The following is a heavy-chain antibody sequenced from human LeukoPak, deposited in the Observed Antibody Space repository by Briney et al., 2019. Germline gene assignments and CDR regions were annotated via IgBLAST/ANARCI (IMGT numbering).Heavy chain of an antibody. CDR2: NSWNSGSI. V-gene: IGHV3-9*01. J-gene: IGHJ3*02. CDR1: GFSFSYYE. Sequence: GGSLRLSCAASGFSFSYYEMNWVRQAPGKGLEWVSGNSWNSGSIGYADSVKGRFTISRDNAKNPLYLQMNSLRAEDTALYYCAKDNDSSGYYSGNAAFDIWGQGTMVTVSS. CDR3: AKDNDSSGYYSGNAAFDI. D-gene: IGHD3-22*01.